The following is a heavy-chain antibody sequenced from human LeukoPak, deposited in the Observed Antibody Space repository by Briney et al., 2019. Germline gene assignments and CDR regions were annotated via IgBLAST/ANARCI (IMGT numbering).Heavy chain of an antibody. CDR2: IIPIFGTA. CDR3: ARGVTTREPFDY. Sequence: SVKVSCKASGGTFSSYAISWVRQAPGQGLEWMGEIIPIFGTANYAQKFQGRVTITADESTSTAYMELSSLRSEDTAAYYCARGVTTREPFDYWGQGTLVTVSS. V-gene: IGHV1-69*13. CDR1: GGTFSSYA. D-gene: IGHD4-17*01. J-gene: IGHJ4*02.